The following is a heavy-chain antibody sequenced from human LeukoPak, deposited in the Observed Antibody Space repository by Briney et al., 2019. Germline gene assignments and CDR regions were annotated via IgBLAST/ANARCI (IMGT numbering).Heavy chain of an antibody. CDR2: ISGSGGAGT. J-gene: IGHJ6*02. CDR3: VKDRGGSPFYGMDV. V-gene: IGHV3-23*01. CDR1: GFTFSSYA. D-gene: IGHD1-26*01. Sequence: PGGSLRLSCAGSGFTFSSYAMSWVRQAPGKGLEWVSTISGSGGAGTYYADSVKGRFTVSRDNSRNTLYLPTNSLRAEDTAVYYCVKDRGGSPFYGMDVWGQGTTVTVSS.